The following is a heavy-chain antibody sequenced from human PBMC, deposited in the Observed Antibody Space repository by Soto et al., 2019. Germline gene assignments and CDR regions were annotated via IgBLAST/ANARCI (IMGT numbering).Heavy chain of an antibody. D-gene: IGHD2-15*01. V-gene: IGHV4-30-4*01. J-gene: IGHJ4*02. CDR3: ATMGTPATGLYVFDY. CDR1: GGSISSGNYY. Sequence: QVQLQESGPGLVKPSQTLSLTCTVSGGSISSGNYYWSWIRQPPGKGLEWIGFISYSGSTYYSTSLKSRVTISVDTSKSQFSLNLSFVTAADTAVYYCATMGTPATGLYVFDYWGQGSLVTGAS. CDR2: ISYSGST.